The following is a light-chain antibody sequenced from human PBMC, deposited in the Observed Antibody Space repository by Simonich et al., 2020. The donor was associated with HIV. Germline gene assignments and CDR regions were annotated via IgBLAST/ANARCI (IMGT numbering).Light chain of an antibody. V-gene: IGKV1-39*01. CDR1: QTISNS. J-gene: IGKJ2*01. CDR3: QQSYSTPYT. CDR2: GAS. Sequence: DIQMTQSPSSLSASVGDRVTVTCRASQTISNSLNWYQQKPGKAPQLLIYGASILQSGVPSRFSGRRSGTDFTLAISNLQPEDFATYYCQQSYSTPYTFGQGTKLEIK.